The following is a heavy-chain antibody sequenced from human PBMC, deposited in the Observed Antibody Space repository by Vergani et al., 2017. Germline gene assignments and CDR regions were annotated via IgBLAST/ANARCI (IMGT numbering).Heavy chain of an antibody. CDR3: ARAQRWLQLRGDFGYYFDY. V-gene: IGHV4-4*03. J-gene: IGHJ4*02. Sequence: QVQLQESGPGLVKPPGTLSLTCAVSGDSISSNNCWTWVRQPPGKGLEWIGEICHTEDTKYSPSLKSRVTVSVDESRNLFSLRLNSVTAADTAVYYCARAQRWLQLRGDFGYYFDYWGQGTLVTVSS. CDR2: ICHTEDT. D-gene: IGHD5-24*01. CDR1: GDSISSNNC.